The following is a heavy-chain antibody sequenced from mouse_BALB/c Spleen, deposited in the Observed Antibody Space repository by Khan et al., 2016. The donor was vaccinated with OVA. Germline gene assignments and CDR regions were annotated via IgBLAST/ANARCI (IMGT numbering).Heavy chain of an antibody. D-gene: IGHD2-4*01. J-gene: IGHJ3*01. Sequence: QVQLKQSGGELMTPGASVRISCKAAGYTFSNNWIEWIKQRPGHGLEWIGEIFPGTIYTNYGERFKGKATFTADTSSNTAYMELSRLTSEDSAVYYCARSEGLRGGFASGGQGTLVTVST. CDR2: IFPGTIYT. CDR1: GYTFSNNW. V-gene: IGHV1-9*01. CDR3: ARSEGLRGGFAS.